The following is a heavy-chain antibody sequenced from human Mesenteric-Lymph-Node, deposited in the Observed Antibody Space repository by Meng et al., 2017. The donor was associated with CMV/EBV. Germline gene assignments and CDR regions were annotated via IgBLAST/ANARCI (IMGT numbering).Heavy chain of an antibody. CDR2: IYSGGNT. CDR1: GFTVSSNY. D-gene: IGHD1-26*01. J-gene: IGHJ3*02. Sequence: SCAASGFTVSSNYMSWVRQAPGKGLEWVSVIYSGGNTYYADSVKGRFTISRDNSNNTLYLQMNILRAEDTAVYYCAKEGGATGAFDIWGQGTMVTVSS. V-gene: IGHV3-53*01. CDR3: AKEGGATGAFDI.